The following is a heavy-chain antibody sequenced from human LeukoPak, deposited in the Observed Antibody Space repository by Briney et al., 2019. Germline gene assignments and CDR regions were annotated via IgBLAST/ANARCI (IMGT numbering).Heavy chain of an antibody. CDR1: GGSISSSSYC. Sequence: PSETLSLTCTVSGGSISSSSYCWGWIRQPPGKGLEWIGSIYYSGSTYYNPSLKSRVTISVDTSKNQFSLKLSSVTAADTAVYYCAAGYSSSWYRKYYFDYWGQGTLVTVSS. V-gene: IGHV4-39*07. J-gene: IGHJ4*02. D-gene: IGHD6-13*01. CDR3: AAGYSSSWYRKYYFDY. CDR2: IYYSGST.